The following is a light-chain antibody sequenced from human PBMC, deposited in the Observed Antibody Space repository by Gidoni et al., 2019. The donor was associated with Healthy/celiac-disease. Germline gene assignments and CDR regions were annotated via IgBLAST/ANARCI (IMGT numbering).Light chain of an antibody. CDR3: QQSYSTPLT. Sequence: DIQMTQSPSSLSASVGDRVTITCRASQSISSYLNWYQQKPGKAPKLLIYAASSLQSGVPSRFSGSGSGTDFTRTISSLQPEDVATYYCQQSYSTPLTFGHGTKVDIK. CDR1: QSISSY. V-gene: IGKV1-39*01. CDR2: AAS. J-gene: IGKJ3*01.